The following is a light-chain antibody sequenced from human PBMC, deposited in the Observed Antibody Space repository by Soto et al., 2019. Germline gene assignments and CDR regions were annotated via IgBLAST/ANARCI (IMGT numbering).Light chain of an antibody. J-gene: IGKJ2*01. V-gene: IGKV1-33*01. CDR2: DAS. CDR1: QDISNY. CDR3: QQYDNRPPYT. Sequence: DIQMTQSPSSLSASVGDRVTITCQASQDISNYLNWYQQKPGKAPKLLIYDASNLETGVPSRFSGSGYGTDFTFTISSMQPEDIATYYCQQYDNRPPYTFGQRTKLEV.